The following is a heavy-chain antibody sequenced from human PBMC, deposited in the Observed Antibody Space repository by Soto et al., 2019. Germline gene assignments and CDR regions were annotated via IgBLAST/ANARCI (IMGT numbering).Heavy chain of an antibody. Sequence: SETLSLTCTVSGGSISSNSYYWGWIRQPPGKWLEWIGSIYYSGSTYYNPSLKSRVTISVDTSKNQFSLKLSSVTAADTAVYYCARSPRITIFGVVISPPFDYWGQGTLVT. D-gene: IGHD3-3*01. V-gene: IGHV4-39*01. CDR1: GGSISSNSYY. CDR3: ARSPRITIFGVVISPPFDY. J-gene: IGHJ4*02. CDR2: IYYSGST.